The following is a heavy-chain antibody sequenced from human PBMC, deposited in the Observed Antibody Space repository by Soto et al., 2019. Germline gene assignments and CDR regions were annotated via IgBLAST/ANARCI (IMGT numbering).Heavy chain of an antibody. D-gene: IGHD2-8*02. CDR3: AKDSTGHDS. J-gene: IGHJ4*02. Sequence: EVQLLESGGGLVRPGWSLRLSCAASGFTFSSYALSCVRQAPGKGLEWVSAISGSGGTTYYADSVKGRFTISRDNSKNTLYLQMNSLRAEDTAVYYCAKDSTGHDSWGQGTLVTVSS. CDR1: GFTFSSYA. CDR2: ISGSGGTT. V-gene: IGHV3-23*01.